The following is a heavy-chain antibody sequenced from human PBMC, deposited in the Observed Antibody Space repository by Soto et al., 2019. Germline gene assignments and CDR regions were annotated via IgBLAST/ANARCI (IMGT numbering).Heavy chain of an antibody. Sequence: QVQLVESGGGVVQPGRSLRLSCAASGFTFSSYAMHWVRQAPGKGLEWVAVISYDGSNKYYADSVKGRFTISRDNSKNTLYLQMNSLRDEDTAVYYCVACERLGRYYRDYFDYWGQGTLVTVSS. V-gene: IGHV3-30-3*01. CDR2: ISYDGSNK. J-gene: IGHJ4*02. CDR1: GFTFSSYA. D-gene: IGHD1-26*01. CDR3: VACERLGRYYRDYFDY.